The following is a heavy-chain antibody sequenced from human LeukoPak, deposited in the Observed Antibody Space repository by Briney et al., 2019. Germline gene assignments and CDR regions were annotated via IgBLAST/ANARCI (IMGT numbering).Heavy chain of an antibody. J-gene: IGHJ1*01. V-gene: IGHV3-74*01. D-gene: IGHD5/OR15-5a*01. Sequence: GGSLRLSCVASGFTFSSYWMHWVRQAPGKGLVWVSRIHSDGSSTNYADSVKGRHTISRDNAKNTLLLQMNSLRAEDTAVYYCARGGSTYFQHWGQGTLVTVSS. CDR1: GFTFSSYW. CDR2: IHSDGSST. CDR3: ARGGSTYFQH.